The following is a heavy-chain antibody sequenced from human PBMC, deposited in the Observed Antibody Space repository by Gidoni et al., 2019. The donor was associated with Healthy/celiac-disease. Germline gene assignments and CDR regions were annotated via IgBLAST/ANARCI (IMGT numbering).Heavy chain of an antibody. CDR1: GFTFSSYA. J-gene: IGHJ4*02. CDR3: AKWWGATRTLDY. V-gene: IGHV3-23*01. CDR2: ISGSGGST. Sequence: EVQLLESGGGLVQPGGSLRLSCAASGFTFSSYAMSWVRQAPGKGLECVSAISGSGGSTYYADSVKGRFTISRDNSKNTLYLQMNSLRAEDTAVYYCAKWWGATRTLDYWGQGTLVTVSS. D-gene: IGHD1-26*01.